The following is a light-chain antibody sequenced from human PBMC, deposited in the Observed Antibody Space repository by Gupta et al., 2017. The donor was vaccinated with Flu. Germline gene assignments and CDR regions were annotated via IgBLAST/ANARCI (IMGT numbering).Light chain of an antibody. CDR1: QNISSW. CDR2: KAP. Sequence: SPSTLSASVGDRVTITCRATQNISSWLEWYQQKPGKAPKVLIYKAPSLESGVPSRFSGSGSGTEFTLTSSSLQPDDFATYYGQQYNSYWTFGQGTKVEIK. V-gene: IGKV1-5*03. CDR3: QQYNSYWT. J-gene: IGKJ1*01.